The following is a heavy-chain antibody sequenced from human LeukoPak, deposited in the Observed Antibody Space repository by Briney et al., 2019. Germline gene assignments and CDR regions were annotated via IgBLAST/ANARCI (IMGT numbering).Heavy chain of an antibody. CDR2: INPTGGST. V-gene: IGHV1-46*01. CDR3: ARDAITMIVGNWFDP. J-gene: IGHJ5*02. Sequence: WASVKVSCKASGYTFTSYYMHWVRQAPGQGPEWMGLINPTGGSTGYAQKFQGRVTMTRDMSTSTDYMELSSLRSEDTAVYYCARDAITMIVGNWFDPWGQGTLVTVSS. D-gene: IGHD3-22*01. CDR1: GYTFTSYY.